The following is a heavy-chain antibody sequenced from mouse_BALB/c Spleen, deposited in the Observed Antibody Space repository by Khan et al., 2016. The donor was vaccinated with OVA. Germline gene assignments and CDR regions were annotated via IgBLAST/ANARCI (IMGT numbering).Heavy chain of an antibody. V-gene: IGHV2-6-1*01. J-gene: IGHJ1*01. CDR3: ASDGYYGNYGPYCDV. CDR1: GFSLTSYG. D-gene: IGHD2-1*01. Sequence: QVQLKESGPGLVAPSQSLSITCTISGFSLTSYGVHWVRQPPGKGLEWLVVIWSDGHTTYNSALKSRLSISKDNSKRQVFLKMNSLQNDDTAMYDCASDGYYGNYGPYCDVWGAGTTVTVSS. CDR2: IWSDGHT.